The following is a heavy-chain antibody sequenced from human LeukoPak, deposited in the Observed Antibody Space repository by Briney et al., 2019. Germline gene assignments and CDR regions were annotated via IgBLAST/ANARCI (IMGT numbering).Heavy chain of an antibody. V-gene: IGHV1-46*01. D-gene: IGHD1-26*01. J-gene: IGHJ5*02. CDR2: VNPSSGST. CDR1: GYTFTSYF. Sequence: ASVKVSCKASGYTFTSYFMHWVRQPPGQGLEWMGVVNPSSGSTTYSQKFQGRVTMTRDTSTSTVYMDLSSLRSEDTAVYYCARAVGPRGGNWFDPWGQGTLVTVSS. CDR3: ARAVGPRGGNWFDP.